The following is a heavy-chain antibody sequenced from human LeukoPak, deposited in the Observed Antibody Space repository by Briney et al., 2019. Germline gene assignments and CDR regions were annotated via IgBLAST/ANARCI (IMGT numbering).Heavy chain of an antibody. CDR2: LYSGGAT. CDR3: ARGNGNVGGRLDP. Sequence: GGSLRLSCVASGFSVSGIHMNWVRQAPGKDLEWVSGLYSGGATYYADSMGGRFTISRDHSKNTLYLQMTNLRVDDTAIYYCARGNGNVGGRLDPWGQGTRATVSS. CDR1: GFSVSGIH. D-gene: IGHD4-23*01. V-gene: IGHV3-66*01. J-gene: IGHJ5*02.